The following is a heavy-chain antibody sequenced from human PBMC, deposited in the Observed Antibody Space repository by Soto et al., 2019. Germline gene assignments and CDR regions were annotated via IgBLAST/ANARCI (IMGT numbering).Heavy chain of an antibody. V-gene: IGHV3-21*01. J-gene: IGHJ5*02. CDR2: ISSSSYI. CDR3: ARAWDIVVVVAATNSPLGFDP. D-gene: IGHD2-15*01. CDR1: GFTFSSYS. Sequence: GGSLRLSCAASGFTFSSYSMNWVRQAPGKGLEWVSSISSSSYIYYADSVKGRFTISRDNAKNSLYLQMNSLRAEDTAVYYCARAWDIVVVVAATNSPLGFDPWGQGTLVTVSS.